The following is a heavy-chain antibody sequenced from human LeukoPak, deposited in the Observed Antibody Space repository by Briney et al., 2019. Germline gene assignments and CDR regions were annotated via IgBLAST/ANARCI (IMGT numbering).Heavy chain of an antibody. CDR2: INPNSGGT. Sequence: PGASVKVSCKASGYTFTGYYMHWVRQAPGQGLEWMGWINPNSGGTNYAQKFQGRVTMTRDTSISTAYMELSRLRSDDTAVYYCARDRYYGSGTWSYFDYWGQGTLVSVSS. CDR1: GYTFTGYY. CDR3: ARDRYYGSGTWSYFDY. J-gene: IGHJ4*02. D-gene: IGHD3-10*01. V-gene: IGHV1-2*02.